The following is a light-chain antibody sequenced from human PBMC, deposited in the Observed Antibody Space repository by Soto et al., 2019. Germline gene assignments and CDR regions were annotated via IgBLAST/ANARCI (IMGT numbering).Light chain of an antibody. CDR3: TSFAPGRIYV. CDR2: EVS. CDR1: SSDICAYDY. V-gene: IGLV2-14*03. J-gene: IGLJ1*01. Sequence: QSALTQPASVSGSRGQSITSSCRGTSSDICAYDYVSWYQQHPGRAPKLIIYEVSHRFSGLSYRFSGSKSGNTASLTISGLQAEDEGDYYCTSFAPGRIYVFGSGTQLTVL.